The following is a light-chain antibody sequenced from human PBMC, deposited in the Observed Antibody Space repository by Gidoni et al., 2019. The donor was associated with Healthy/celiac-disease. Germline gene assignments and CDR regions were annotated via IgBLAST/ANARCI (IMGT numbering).Light chain of an antibody. CDR1: QSISSC. Sequence: DIQMTQSPSTLSASVGDRVTITCRASQSISSCLAWYRQKPGKAPKLLIYDASSLESGVPSRFSGSGSGKEFTLTISSLQPDDFATYYCQQYNSYPMYTFGQGTKLEIK. CDR3: QQYNSYPMYT. V-gene: IGKV1-5*01. J-gene: IGKJ2*01. CDR2: DAS.